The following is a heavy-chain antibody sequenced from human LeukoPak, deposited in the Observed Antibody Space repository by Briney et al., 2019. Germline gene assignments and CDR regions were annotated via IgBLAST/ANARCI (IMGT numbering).Heavy chain of an antibody. CDR1: GGSFSGYY. CDR3: AKNPRKYYFDY. J-gene: IGHJ4*02. V-gene: IGHV4-34*01. CDR2: INHSGST. Sequence: SETLSLTCAVYGGSFSGYYWSWIRQPPGKGLEWIGEINHSGSTNYNPSLKSRVTISVDTSKNQFSLKLSPVTAADTAVYYCAKNPRKYYFDYWGQGTLVTVSS.